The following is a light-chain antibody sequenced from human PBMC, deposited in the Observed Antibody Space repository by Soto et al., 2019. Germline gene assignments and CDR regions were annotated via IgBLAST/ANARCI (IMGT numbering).Light chain of an antibody. CDR3: QSYDISLRGYV. Sequence: QSVLTQPPSVSGGPGQRVTISCTGSSSNIGAGTDVPWYQQLPGTAPKLLSYGDNYRPSGVPDRFSASKSGTSASLTITGLQAEDEADYYCQSYDISLRGYVFGTGTKVTVL. CDR1: SSNIGAGTD. CDR2: GDN. V-gene: IGLV1-40*01. J-gene: IGLJ1*01.